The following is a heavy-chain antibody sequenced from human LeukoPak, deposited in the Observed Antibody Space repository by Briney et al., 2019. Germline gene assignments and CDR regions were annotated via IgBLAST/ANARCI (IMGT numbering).Heavy chain of an antibody. V-gene: IGHV2-26*01. CDR2: IFSNDEK. CDR1: GFSLSNARMG. D-gene: IGHD2-15*01. CDR3: ARMGCSGGSCYSSLTSNWFDP. Sequence: SGPTLVNPTETLTLTCTVSGFSLSNARMGVSWIRQPTGKALEWLAHIFSNDEKSYSTSLKSRLTISKDTSKSQVVLTMTNMDPVDTATYYCARMGCSGGSCYSSLTSNWFDPWGQGTLVTVSS. J-gene: IGHJ5*02.